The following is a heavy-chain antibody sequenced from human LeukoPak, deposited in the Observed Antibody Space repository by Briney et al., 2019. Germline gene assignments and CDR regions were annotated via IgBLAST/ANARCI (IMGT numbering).Heavy chain of an antibody. V-gene: IGHV4-39*07. D-gene: IGHD3-22*01. CDR2: IYYSGST. CDR1: GGSISSSSYY. Sequence: SETLSLTCTVSGGSISSSSYYWGWIRQPPGKGLEWIGSIYYSGSTYYNPSLKSRVTTSVDTSKNQFSLKLSSVTAADTAVYYCARANYYDSSGYYSFYYYYYMDVWGKGTTVTVSS. CDR3: ARANYYDSSGYYSFYYYYYMDV. J-gene: IGHJ6*03.